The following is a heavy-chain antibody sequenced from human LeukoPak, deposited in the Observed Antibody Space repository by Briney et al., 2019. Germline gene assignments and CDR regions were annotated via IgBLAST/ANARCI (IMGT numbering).Heavy chain of an antibody. Sequence: GASVKVSCKASGYTFTSYGINWVRQAPGQGLEWMGWISVYNGDTSSAQKLQGRVTMTRDMSTSTVYMDLSSLRSEDTAVYYCAREQGSTGYFEYWGQGTLVTVSS. V-gene: IGHV1-18*01. CDR1: GYTFTSYG. D-gene: IGHD2-2*01. CDR2: ISVYNGDT. CDR3: AREQGSTGYFEY. J-gene: IGHJ4*02.